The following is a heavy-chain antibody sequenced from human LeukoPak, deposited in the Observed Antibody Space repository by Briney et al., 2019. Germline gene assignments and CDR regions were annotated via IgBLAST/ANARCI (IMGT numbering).Heavy chain of an antibody. CDR3: ARIGVVVAATDAFDI. J-gene: IGHJ3*02. V-gene: IGHV1-46*01. CDR2: INPSGGST. CDR1: GYTFTSYY. D-gene: IGHD2-15*01. Sequence: VASVKVSCKASGYTFTSYYMHWVRQAPGQGLEWMGIINPSGGSTSYAQKFRGRVTMTRDMSTSTVYMELSSLRSEDTAVYYCARIGVVVAATDAFDIWGQGTMVTVSS.